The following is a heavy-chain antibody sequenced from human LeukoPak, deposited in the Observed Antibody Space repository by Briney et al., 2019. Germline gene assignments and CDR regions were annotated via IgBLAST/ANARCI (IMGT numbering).Heavy chain of an antibody. J-gene: IGHJ5*02. CDR2: IYPGDSDT. D-gene: IGHD3-16*01. CDR1: GYSFTSYW. V-gene: IGHV5-51*01. Sequence: GESLKISCKCSGYSFTSYWIAWVRQMPGKGLEWMGVIYPGDSDTRYSPSFQGQVTISADRSISTAYLHWSSLEASDTAIYYCARSPTYPNWFDPWGQGTLVTVSS. CDR3: ARSPTYPNWFDP.